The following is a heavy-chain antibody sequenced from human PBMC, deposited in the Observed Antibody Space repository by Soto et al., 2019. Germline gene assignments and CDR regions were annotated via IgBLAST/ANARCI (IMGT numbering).Heavy chain of an antibody. D-gene: IGHD3-10*01. Sequence: GSLRLSCAASGFTFSSYSMSWVRQAPGKGLEWVSGFETGGDGGLTYYADSVKGRFTISRDNSKNTVFLQMNSLRDEDTAVYYCAKKVNSGSGSQFFDYWRQGALVTVSS. CDR1: GFTFSSYS. CDR3: AKKVNSGSGSQFFDY. J-gene: IGHJ4*02. V-gene: IGHV3-23*01. CDR2: FETGGDGGLT.